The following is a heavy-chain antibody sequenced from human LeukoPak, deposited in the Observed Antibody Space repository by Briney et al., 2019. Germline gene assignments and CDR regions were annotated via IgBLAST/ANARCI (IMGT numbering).Heavy chain of an antibody. Sequence: PAGSLRLSCAASGFTFSSYWMHWVRQAPGKGLVWVARISSDGSSTTYADSVKGRFTISRDNAKNTLYLQMNSLRVEDTAVYYCARDRGDGYTAFDYWGQGTLVTVSS. CDR2: ISSDGSST. J-gene: IGHJ4*02. CDR3: ARDRGDGYTAFDY. CDR1: GFTFSSYW. V-gene: IGHV3-74*03. D-gene: IGHD5-24*01.